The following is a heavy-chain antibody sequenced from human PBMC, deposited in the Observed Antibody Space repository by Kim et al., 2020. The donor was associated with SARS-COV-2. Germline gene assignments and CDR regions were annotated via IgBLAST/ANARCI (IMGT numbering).Heavy chain of an antibody. CDR3: TGAGADY. D-gene: IGHD6-19*01. CDR2: DGNEE. J-gene: IGHJ4*02. V-gene: IGHV3-7*01. Sequence: DGNEERYVDSVKGRFTISRDNARKSVFLQMHSLRPEDTAVYYCTGAGADYWGQGTLVTVSA.